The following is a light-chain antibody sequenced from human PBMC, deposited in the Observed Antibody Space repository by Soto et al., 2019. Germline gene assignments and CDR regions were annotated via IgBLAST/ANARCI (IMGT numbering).Light chain of an antibody. CDR1: QSVSHN. J-gene: IGKJ1*01. CDR3: EQYNNWPQVS. CDR2: GAS. Sequence: EIVMTQSPATLSVSPGEGATLSCRASQSVSHNLAWYQQKPGQAPRLLIYGASTRATGIPTRFSGSGSGTEFTLTISSLQSEDFAVYYCEQYNNWPQVSFGPGTKVEIK. V-gene: IGKV3-15*01.